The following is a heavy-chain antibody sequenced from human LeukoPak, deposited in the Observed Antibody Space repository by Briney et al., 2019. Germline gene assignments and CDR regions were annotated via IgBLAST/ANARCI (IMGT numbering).Heavy chain of an antibody. CDR1: GFTFSRYW. D-gene: IGHD2-2*01. Sequence: PGGSLRLSCAASGFTFSRYWMHWVRQAPGKGLMWVSLISTDGKSTRYAESVKGRFTISRDNAKNALYLQMDILRVEDTALYFCVRDYQFIQEVWGQGTTVTVSS. J-gene: IGHJ6*02. V-gene: IGHV3-74*01. CDR3: VRDYQFIQEV. CDR2: ISTDGKST.